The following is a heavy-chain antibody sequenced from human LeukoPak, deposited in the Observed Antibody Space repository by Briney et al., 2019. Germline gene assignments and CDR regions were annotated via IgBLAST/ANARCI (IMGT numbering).Heavy chain of an antibody. Sequence: ASVKVSCKASGYTFTSYYMHWVRQAPGQGLEWMGIINPSGGSTSYAQKFQGRVTMTRDTSTSTVYMELSSPRSEDTAVYYCARDYCTNGVCYPWTDWGQGTLVTVSS. CDR2: INPSGGST. D-gene: IGHD2-8*01. CDR3: ARDYCTNGVCYPWTD. CDR1: GYTFTSYY. V-gene: IGHV1-46*01. J-gene: IGHJ4*02.